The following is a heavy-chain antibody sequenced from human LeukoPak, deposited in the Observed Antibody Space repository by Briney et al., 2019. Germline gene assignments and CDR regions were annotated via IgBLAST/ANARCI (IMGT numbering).Heavy chain of an antibody. V-gene: IGHV3-48*03. D-gene: IGHD7-27*01. J-gene: IGHJ4*02. CDR3: ARELGTHFDY. CDR2: ISSSGSTI. Sequence: GGSLRLSCAASGFTLSSYEMNWVRQAPGKGLEWVSYISSSGSTIYYADSVKGRFTISRDNAKNSLYLQMNSLRAEDTAVYYCARELGTHFDYWGQGTLVTVSS. CDR1: GFTLSSYE.